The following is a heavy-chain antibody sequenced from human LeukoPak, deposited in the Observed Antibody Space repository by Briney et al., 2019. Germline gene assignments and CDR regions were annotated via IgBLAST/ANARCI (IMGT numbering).Heavy chain of an antibody. D-gene: IGHD3-22*01. CDR1: GFSFSDYY. J-gene: IGHJ4*02. CDR2: VSKSGDTT. V-gene: IGHV3-11*01. Sequence: GGSLRLSCAASGFSFSDYYMSWMRQAPGKGLEWVSYVSKSGDTTYYADSVKGRFTISRDNAKNSLYLQMNSLRAEDTAVYYCARGEYYHDNWGQGTLVTVSS. CDR3: ARGEYYHDN.